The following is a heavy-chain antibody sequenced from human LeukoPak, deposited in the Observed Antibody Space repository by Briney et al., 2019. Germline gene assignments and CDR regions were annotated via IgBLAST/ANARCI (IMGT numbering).Heavy chain of an antibody. CDR1: GFTFSTYS. Sequence: GEPLRLSCAASGFTFSTYSMTWVHPGPGKGLEWVSSIYPNGGSTFYADSVKGLFTISRDNSKNTVYLQMSSLRAEVTAIYYCTKDVVPDSGWDLDYWGQGTLVTVSS. J-gene: IGHJ4*02. D-gene: IGHD6-19*01. CDR2: IYPNGGST. CDR3: TKDVVPDSGWDLDY. V-gene: IGHV3-23*01.